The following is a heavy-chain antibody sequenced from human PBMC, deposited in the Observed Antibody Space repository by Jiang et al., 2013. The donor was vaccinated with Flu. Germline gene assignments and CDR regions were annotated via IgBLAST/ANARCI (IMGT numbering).Heavy chain of an antibody. CDR2: IYYSGST. Sequence: WIRQPPGKGLEWIGYIYYSGSTNYNPSLQESSTISVDTSKNQFSLKLSSVTAADTAVYYCARGRADSSGWYPDYWGQGTLVTVSS. J-gene: IGHJ4*02. V-gene: IGHV4-59*01. D-gene: IGHD6-19*01. CDR3: ARGRADSSGWYPDY.